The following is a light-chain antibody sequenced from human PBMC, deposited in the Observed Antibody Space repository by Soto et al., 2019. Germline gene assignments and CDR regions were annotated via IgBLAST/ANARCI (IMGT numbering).Light chain of an antibody. Sequence: QSALTQPPSASGSPGQSVTISCTGTSSAVAGYNYVSWYQQHPGKAPKLMIYEVNKRPSGVPDRFSGSKSGTTASLTVSGLQAEDEADYYCDSYTSSRAYVFGIGTQLTVL. V-gene: IGLV2-8*01. CDR2: EVN. CDR3: DSYTSSRAYV. J-gene: IGLJ1*01. CDR1: SSAVAGYNY.